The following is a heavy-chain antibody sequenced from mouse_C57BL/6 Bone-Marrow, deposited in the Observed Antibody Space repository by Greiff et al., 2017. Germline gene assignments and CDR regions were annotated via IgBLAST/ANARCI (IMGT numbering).Heavy chain of an antibody. CDR3: VNVGSTYVGVPY. Sequence: QVQLQQPGAELVRPGSSVKLSCKASGYTFTSYWMDWVKQRPGQGLEWIGNIYPSDSETHYNQQFKDKATLTVDKSSSTAYMQLSSLTSEDSAGYYCVNVGSTYVGVPYWGQGTLVTVSA. V-gene: IGHV1-61*01. J-gene: IGHJ3*01. CDR2: IYPSDSET. D-gene: IGHD1-1*01. CDR1: GYTFTSYW.